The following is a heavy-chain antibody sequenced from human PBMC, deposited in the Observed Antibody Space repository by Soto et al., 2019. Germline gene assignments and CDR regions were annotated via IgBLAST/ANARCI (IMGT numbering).Heavy chain of an antibody. CDR3: ARARRGDPYYCTMDL. Sequence: GGSLRLSCIASGFTFSSYAMTWVRQAPGKGLEWVSDISGSGGITYYADSVKGRFTISRDNSKNTLNLQMNSLRADDTAVYYCARARRGDPYYCTMDLWGQGTTVTVSS. CDR2: ISGSGGIT. V-gene: IGHV3-23*01. D-gene: IGHD3-10*01. CDR1: GFTFSSYA. J-gene: IGHJ6*02.